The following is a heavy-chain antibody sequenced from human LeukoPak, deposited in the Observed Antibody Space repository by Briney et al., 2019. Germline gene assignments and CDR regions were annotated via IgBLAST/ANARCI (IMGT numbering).Heavy chain of an antibody. Sequence: SETLSLTCTVSGGSISSDYWSWIRQPPGKGLEWIGEINHSGSTNYNPSLKSRVTISVDTSKNQFSLKLSSVTAADTAVYYCARRPYGFDYWGQGTLVTVSS. CDR1: GGSISSDY. CDR2: INHSGST. V-gene: IGHV4-34*01. CDR3: ARRPYGFDY. D-gene: IGHD3-10*01. J-gene: IGHJ4*02.